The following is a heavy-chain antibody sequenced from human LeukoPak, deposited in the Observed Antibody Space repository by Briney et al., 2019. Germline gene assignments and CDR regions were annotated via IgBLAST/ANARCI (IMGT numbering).Heavy chain of an antibody. V-gene: IGHV4-39*07. Sequence: SETLSLTCTVSGGSISSYYWGWIRQPPGKGLEWIGSIYYSGSTYYNPSLKSRVTISVDTSKNQFSLKLSSVTAADTAVYYCAREGSSWPSYYYYYMDVWGKGTTVTVSS. CDR1: GGSISSYY. CDR2: IYYSGST. CDR3: AREGSSWPSYYYYYMDV. J-gene: IGHJ6*03. D-gene: IGHD6-13*01.